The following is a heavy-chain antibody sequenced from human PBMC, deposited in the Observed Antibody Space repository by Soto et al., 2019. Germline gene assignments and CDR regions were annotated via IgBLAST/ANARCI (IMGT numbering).Heavy chain of an antibody. CDR3: AKDLGAVVGSHPHTAFDI. J-gene: IGHJ3*02. CDR1: ALNFSSYG. D-gene: IGHD6-19*01. Sequence: QVQLVESGGGVVQPGRSLRLSCATTALNFSSYGMHWVRQAPGKGLEWVAVISDDGSNKYYAESVKGRFTISRDNSKNTLYLQLNSLRAEDTAVYYCAKDLGAVVGSHPHTAFDIWGQGTMLTVSS. CDR2: ISDDGSNK. V-gene: IGHV3-30*18.